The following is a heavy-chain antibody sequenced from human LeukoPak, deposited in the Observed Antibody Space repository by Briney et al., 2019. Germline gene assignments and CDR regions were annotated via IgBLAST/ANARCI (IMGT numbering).Heavy chain of an antibody. CDR3: AKDATYYDFWSGYYENAFDI. CDR2: IRYDGSNK. V-gene: IGHV3-30*02. CDR1: GFTFSSYG. J-gene: IGHJ3*02. D-gene: IGHD3-3*01. Sequence: GGSLRLSCAASGFTFSSYGMHWVRQAPGKGLEWVAFIRYDGSNKYYADSVKGRFTISRDNSKNTLYLQMNSLRAEDTAVYYCAKDATYYDFWSGYYENAFDIWGQGTMVTVSS.